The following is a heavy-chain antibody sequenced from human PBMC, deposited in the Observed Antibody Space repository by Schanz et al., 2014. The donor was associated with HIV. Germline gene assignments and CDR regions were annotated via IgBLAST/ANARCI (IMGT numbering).Heavy chain of an antibody. V-gene: IGHV4-31*03. D-gene: IGHD2-15*01. CDR2: IYYSGST. Sequence: QVQLQESGPGLVKPSETLSLTCSVSGGSINSGGYYWSWIRQPPGKGLEWIGYIYYSGSTYYNPSLKSRLIISVDTSKNQFSLKLSSVTAADTAMYFCVGHQDYKWFDPWGQGTLVTVSS. J-gene: IGHJ5*02. CDR1: GGSINSGGYY. CDR3: VGHQDYKWFDP.